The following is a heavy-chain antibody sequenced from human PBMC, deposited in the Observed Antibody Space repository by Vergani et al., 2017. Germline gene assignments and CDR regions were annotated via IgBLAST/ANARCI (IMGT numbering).Heavy chain of an antibody. J-gene: IGHJ6*02. V-gene: IGHV4-59*01. CDR3: AALGILTGYPLPYYYYGMDV. CDR2: IYYSGST. D-gene: IGHD3-9*01. Sequence: QVQLQESGPGLVKPSETLSLTCTVSGGSISSYYWSWIRPPPGKGLEWIGYIYYSGSTNYNPSLKSRVTISVDTSKNQFSLKLSSVTAADTAVYYCAALGILTGYPLPYYYYGMDVWGQGTTVTVSS. CDR1: GGSISSYY.